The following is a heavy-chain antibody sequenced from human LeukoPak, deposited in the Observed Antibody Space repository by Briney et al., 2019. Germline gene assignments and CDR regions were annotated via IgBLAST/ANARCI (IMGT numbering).Heavy chain of an antibody. Sequence: GRSLRLSCTASGFTFSSYAMHWVRQAPGKGLEWVAVISYDGSNKYYADSVKGRFTISRDNSKNTLYLQMNSLRAEDTAVYYCARGPSDFWSGYFPYYYYYGMDVWGQGTTVTVSS. CDR3: ARGPSDFWSGYFPYYYYYGMDV. V-gene: IGHV3-30-3*01. CDR2: ISYDGSNK. CDR1: GFTFSSYA. J-gene: IGHJ6*02. D-gene: IGHD3-3*01.